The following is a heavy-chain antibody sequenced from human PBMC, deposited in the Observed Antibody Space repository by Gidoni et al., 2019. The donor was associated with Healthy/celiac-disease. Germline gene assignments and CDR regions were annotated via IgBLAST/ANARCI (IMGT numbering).Heavy chain of an antibody. CDR1: GGSFSGYY. CDR2: INHSGST. V-gene: IGHV4-34*01. J-gene: IGHJ4*02. D-gene: IGHD4-17*01. Sequence: QVQLQQWGAGLLKPSETLSLTCAVYGGSFSGYYWRWLRPPPGKGLEWIGEINHSGSTNYNPSLKSRVTISVDTSKNQFSLKLSSVTAADTAVYYCARGPLRRVFFDYWGQGTLVTVSS. CDR3: ARGPLRRVFFDY.